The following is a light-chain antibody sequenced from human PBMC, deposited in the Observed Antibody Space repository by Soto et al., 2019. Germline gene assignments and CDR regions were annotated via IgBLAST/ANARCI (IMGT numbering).Light chain of an antibody. V-gene: IGKV3-15*01. CDR1: QSISSY. CDR3: QQYSDWPSIT. J-gene: IGKJ5*01. CDR2: GVS. Sequence: EIVMTQSPETLSVSAGERATLSCRATQSISSYLAWYQLKPGQAPRLLIYGVSTRATGIPARFSGSGSGTEFTLTISSLQSEDVAVYYCQQYSDWPSITFGQGTRQEIK.